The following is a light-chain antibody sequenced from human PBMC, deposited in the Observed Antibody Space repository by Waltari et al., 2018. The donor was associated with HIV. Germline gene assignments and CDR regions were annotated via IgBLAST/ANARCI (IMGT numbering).Light chain of an antibody. CDR1: SSNIGTRSD. V-gene: IGLV1-40*01. Sequence: QSVLTQPPSVSGTPGQRVIISCTGSSSNIGTRSDVHCYQQLPGAAPKLLIYGNTNRPSGVPDRFSGSKSGASASLAITGLQTDDEADYYCQSYDNSLNAVVFGGGTRLTVL. CDR2: GNT. J-gene: IGLJ2*01. CDR3: QSYDNSLNAVV.